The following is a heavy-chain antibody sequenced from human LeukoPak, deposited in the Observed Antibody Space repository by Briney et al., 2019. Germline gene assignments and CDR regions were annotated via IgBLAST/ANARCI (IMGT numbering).Heavy chain of an antibody. Sequence: PGGSLRLSCAASGFTFSSYWMSWVRQAPGKGREEVANIKQDGSEKYYVDSVKGRFTISRDNAKNSLYLQMNSLRAEDTAVYYCARDQVPYNFWSGYYLGYWGQGTLVTVSS. V-gene: IGHV3-7*01. CDR3: ARDQVPYNFWSGYYLGY. CDR1: GFTFSSYW. D-gene: IGHD3-3*01. J-gene: IGHJ4*02. CDR2: IKQDGSEK.